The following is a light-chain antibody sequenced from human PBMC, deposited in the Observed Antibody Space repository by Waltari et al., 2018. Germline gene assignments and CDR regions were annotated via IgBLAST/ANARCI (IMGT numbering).Light chain of an antibody. J-gene: IGLJ3*02. Sequence: QSALTQPRSVSGYPGQSVTISCTGTSSDVGGYNFVSWYQQYPGKAPKLMIYDVNKRPSGVPDRFSGSKSGNTASLIISGLQTEDEADYYCCSYAGYYTVFGGGTKLTVL. CDR1: SSDVGGYNF. CDR2: DVN. V-gene: IGLV2-11*01. CDR3: CSYAGYYTV.